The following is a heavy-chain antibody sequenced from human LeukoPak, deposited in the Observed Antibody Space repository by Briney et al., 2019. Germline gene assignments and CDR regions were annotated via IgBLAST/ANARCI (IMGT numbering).Heavy chain of an antibody. Sequence: PGGSLRLSCAASGFTFSSYSMNWVRQAPGKGLEWVSSISSSSSYIYYADSVKGRFTISRDNAKNSLYLQMNSLRAEDTAVYYCARDGKLGYCSSTSCSHSSSLDYWGQGTLVTVSS. CDR3: ARDGKLGYCSSTSCSHSSSLDY. D-gene: IGHD2-2*01. CDR2: ISSSSSYI. J-gene: IGHJ4*02. V-gene: IGHV3-21*01. CDR1: GFTFSSYS.